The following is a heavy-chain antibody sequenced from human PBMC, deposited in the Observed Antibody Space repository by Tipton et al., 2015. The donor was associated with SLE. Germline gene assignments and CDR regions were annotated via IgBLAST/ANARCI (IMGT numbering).Heavy chain of an antibody. CDR2: INHSGST. D-gene: IGHD1-26*01. CDR3: ARGPIEGYYYYYMDV. Sequence: TLSLTCAVHGGSFSAYYWTWIRQPPGKGLEWIGEINHSGSTNYNPSLKSRVTISVDTSKNQFSLKLSSVTAADTAVYYRARGPIEGYYYYYMDVWGKGTTVTVSS. J-gene: IGHJ6*03. CDR1: GGSFSAYY. V-gene: IGHV4-34*01.